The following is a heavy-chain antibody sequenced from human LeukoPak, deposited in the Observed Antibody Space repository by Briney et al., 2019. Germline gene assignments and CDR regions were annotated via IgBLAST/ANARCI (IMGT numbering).Heavy chain of an antibody. CDR2: IYLSGST. CDR1: GGSISSGGYY. CDR3: ARARWFDP. V-gene: IGHV4-61*08. Sequence: PSETLSLTCTVSGGSISSGGYYWSWLRQPPGKGLEWIGHIYLSGSTNYNPSLKSRVTISIDTSKNQFSLNLSSVTAADTAVYYCARARWFDPWGQGTLVTVSS. J-gene: IGHJ5*02.